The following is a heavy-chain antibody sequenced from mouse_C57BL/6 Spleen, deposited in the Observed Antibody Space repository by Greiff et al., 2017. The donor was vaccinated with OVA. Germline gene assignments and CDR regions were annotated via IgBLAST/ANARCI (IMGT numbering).Heavy chain of an antibody. CDR3: ARWGTPMDY. CDR1: GYAFSSSW. D-gene: IGHD2-14*01. V-gene: IGHV1-82*01. Sequence: VQLQQSGPELVKPGASVKISCKASGYAFSSSWMNWVKQRPGKGLEWIGRIYPGDGDTNYNGKFKGKATLTADKSSSTAYMQLSSLTSEDSAVYFCARWGTPMDYWGQGTSVTVSS. CDR2: IYPGDGDT. J-gene: IGHJ4*01.